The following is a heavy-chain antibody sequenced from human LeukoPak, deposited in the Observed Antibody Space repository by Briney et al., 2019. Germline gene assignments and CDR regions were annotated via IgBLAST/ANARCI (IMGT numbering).Heavy chain of an antibody. Sequence: GGSLRLSCAASGSTFSSYGMNWVRQAPGKGLEWVSSISSSSSYIYYADSVKGRFTISRDNAKNSLYLQMNSLRAEDTAVYYCARDCGSYSDAFDIWGQGTMVTVSS. D-gene: IGHD1-26*01. CDR1: GSTFSSYG. J-gene: IGHJ3*02. V-gene: IGHV3-21*01. CDR3: ARDCGSYSDAFDI. CDR2: ISSSSSYI.